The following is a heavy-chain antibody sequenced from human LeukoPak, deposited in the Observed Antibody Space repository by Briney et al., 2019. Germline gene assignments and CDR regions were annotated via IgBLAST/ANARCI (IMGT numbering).Heavy chain of an antibody. Sequence: SETLSLTCTVSGGSISSYYWSWVRQPPGKGLEWIGYIYYSGSTNYNPSLKSRVTISVDTSKNQFSLKLSSVTAADTAVYYCARSIPEPGIAAAVHNYYYGMDVWGQGTTVTVSS. J-gene: IGHJ6*02. CDR3: ARSIPEPGIAAAVHNYYYGMDV. CDR1: GGSISSYY. V-gene: IGHV4-59*01. D-gene: IGHD6-13*01. CDR2: IYYSGST.